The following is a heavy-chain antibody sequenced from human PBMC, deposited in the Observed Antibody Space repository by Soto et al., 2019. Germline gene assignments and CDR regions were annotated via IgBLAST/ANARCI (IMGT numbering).Heavy chain of an antibody. CDR1: CDSVATGSYY. J-gene: IGHJ4*02. CDR2: IYYSGST. V-gene: IGHV4-61*03. CDR3: ARRDYAIDS. D-gene: IGHD4-17*01. Sequence: EALALTCQGSCDSVATGSYYFTWIRQPPGKGLEWIGYIYYSGSTNYNPSLESRATIFADKSGSHFSLNLTSVTADDTAVYYCARRDYAIDSWGRGTLVTVSS.